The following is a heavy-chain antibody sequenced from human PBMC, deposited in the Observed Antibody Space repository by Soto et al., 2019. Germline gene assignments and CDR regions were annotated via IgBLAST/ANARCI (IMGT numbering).Heavy chain of an antibody. J-gene: IGHJ5*02. CDR1: GYTFTGYY. V-gene: IGHV1-2*02. Sequence: QVQLVQSGAEVKKPGASVKVSCKASGYTFTGYYMHWVRQAPGQGLEWMGWINPNSGGTNYAQKFQGRVTMTRDTSVSTGYMELSRLRSDDTAVYYCARDDPPYSGIEVETNWFDPWGQGTLVTVSS. CDR2: INPNSGGT. CDR3: ARDDPPYSGIEVETNWFDP. D-gene: IGHD3-22*01.